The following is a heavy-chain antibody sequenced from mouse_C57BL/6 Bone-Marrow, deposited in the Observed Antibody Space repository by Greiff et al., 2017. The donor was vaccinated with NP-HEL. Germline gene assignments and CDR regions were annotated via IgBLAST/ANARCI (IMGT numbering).Heavy chain of an antibody. J-gene: IGHJ3*01. CDR1: GFNFKNTY. CDR2: IDPANGNT. Sequence: VQLQQSVAELVRPGASVKLSCTASGFNFKNTYMHWVKQRPEQGLEWIGRIDPANGNTKYAPKFQGKATITADTSSNTAYLQLSSLTSEDTAIYYCARPCITAVVEGFAYWGQGTLVTVSA. CDR3: ARPCITAVVEGFAY. V-gene: IGHV14-3*01. D-gene: IGHD1-1*01.